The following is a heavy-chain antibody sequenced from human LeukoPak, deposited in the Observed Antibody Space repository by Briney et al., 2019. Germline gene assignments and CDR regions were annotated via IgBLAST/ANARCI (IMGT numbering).Heavy chain of an antibody. CDR1: GFTFDDYA. CDR2: INWNSGSI. D-gene: IGHD5-18*01. Sequence: PGGSLRLSCAASGFTFDDYALHWVRHAPGKGLEWVSGINWNSGSIVYADSVKGRFTISRDNAKNSLYLQMNSLRAEDTALYYCAKALGYDYGHLSANSWGQGTLVTVSS. CDR3: AKALGYDYGHLSANS. V-gene: IGHV3-9*01. J-gene: IGHJ4*02.